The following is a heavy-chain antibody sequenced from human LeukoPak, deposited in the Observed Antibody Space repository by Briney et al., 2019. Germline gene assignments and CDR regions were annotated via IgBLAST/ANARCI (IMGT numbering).Heavy chain of an antibody. Sequence: GGPLRLSCAASGVTFSDSAMTWVRQVPGKGLEWGSSISSSGSYIYYADSVKGRFTISRDNAKNSLYLQMNSLRADDTAVYHCARGAGTIFGEYYYYMDVWGKGTAVTVSS. D-gene: IGHD3-3*02. J-gene: IGHJ6*03. V-gene: IGHV3-21*01. CDR2: ISSSGSYI. CDR3: ARGAGTIFGEYYYYMDV. CDR1: GVTFSDSA.